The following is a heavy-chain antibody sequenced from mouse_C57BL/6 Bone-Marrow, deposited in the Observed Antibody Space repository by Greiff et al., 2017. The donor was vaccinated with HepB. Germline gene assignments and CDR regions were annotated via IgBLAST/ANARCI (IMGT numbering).Heavy chain of an antibody. CDR1: GYTFTGYW. Sequence: QVQLQQPGAELVMPGASVKLSCKASGYTFTGYWIEWVKQRPGHGLEWIGEILPGSGSTNYNEKFKGKATFTADTSSNTAYMQLSSLTTEDSAIYYCASQGGSFNWAWFAYWGQGTLVTVSA. J-gene: IGHJ3*01. D-gene: IGHD4-1*02. V-gene: IGHV1-9*01. CDR2: ILPGSGST. CDR3: ASQGGSFNWAWFAY.